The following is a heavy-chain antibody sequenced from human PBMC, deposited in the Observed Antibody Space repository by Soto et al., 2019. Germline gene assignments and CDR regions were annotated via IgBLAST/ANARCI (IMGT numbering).Heavy chain of an antibody. V-gene: IGHV1-69*13. CDR3: ARDSVDTAMVDYYYYGMDV. D-gene: IGHD5-18*01. J-gene: IGHJ6*02. CDR1: GGTFSSYA. CDR2: IIPIFGTA. Sequence: SVKVSCKASGGTFSSYAISWVRQAPGQGLEWMGGIIPIFGTANYAQKFQGRVTITADESTSTAYMELSSPRSEDTAVYYCARDSVDTAMVDYYYYGMDVWGQGTTVTVSS.